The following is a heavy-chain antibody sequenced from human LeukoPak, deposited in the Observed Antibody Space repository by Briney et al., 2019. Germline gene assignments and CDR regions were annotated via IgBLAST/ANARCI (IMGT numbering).Heavy chain of an antibody. D-gene: IGHD6-13*01. CDR2: ISGSGGST. CDR3: AKAPYSNTDFDY. V-gene: IGHV3-23*01. Sequence: GGSLRLSCAASGFTFSSYAMSWVRQAPGKGLEWVPAISGSGGSTYYADSVKGRFTISRDNSKNTLYLQMNSLRAEDTAVYYCAKAPYSNTDFDYWGQGTLVTVSS. J-gene: IGHJ4*02. CDR1: GFTFSSYA.